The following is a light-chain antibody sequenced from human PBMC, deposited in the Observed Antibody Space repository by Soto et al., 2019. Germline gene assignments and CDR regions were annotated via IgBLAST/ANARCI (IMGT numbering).Light chain of an antibody. Sequence: EIVLTQSPGTLSLSPGERATLSCSASQSVTSRFLAWYQQRPGQSPRLTIYGASSRATGIPDRFSGSGSGTDFTLTISRLDLEDSAFYYCQQYVTSSWTFGQGTKVDI. J-gene: IGKJ1*01. CDR1: QSVTSRF. V-gene: IGKV3-20*01. CDR2: GAS. CDR3: QQYVTSSWT.